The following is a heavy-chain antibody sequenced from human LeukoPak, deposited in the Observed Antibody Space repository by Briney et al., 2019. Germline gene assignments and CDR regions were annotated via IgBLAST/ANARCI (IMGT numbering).Heavy chain of an antibody. CDR2: INPNSGGT. CDR1: GYTFTGYY. V-gene: IGHV1-2*02. J-gene: IGHJ6*03. Sequence: ASVKVSCKASGYTFTGYYMHWVRQAPGQGLEWMGWINPNSGGTNYAQKFQGRVTMTRDTSISTAYMELSRLRSDDTAVYYCARDVGPYYDFWSGYYTGTPYYYYYYMDVWGKGTTVTVSS. CDR3: ARDVGPYYDFWSGYYTGTPYYYYYYMDV. D-gene: IGHD3-3*01.